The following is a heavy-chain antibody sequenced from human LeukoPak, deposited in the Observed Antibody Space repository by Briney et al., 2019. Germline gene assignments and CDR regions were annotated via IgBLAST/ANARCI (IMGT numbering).Heavy chain of an antibody. CDR1: GYTFTSYG. Sequence: ASVKVSCKASGYTFTSYGISWVRQAPGQGLEWMGWISAYNGNTNYAQKLQGRVTMTTDTSTNTAYMELRSLRSDDTAVYYCARVQYYDSSGYYSYWGQGTLVTVSS. V-gene: IGHV1-18*01. D-gene: IGHD3-22*01. CDR3: ARVQYYDSSGYYSY. CDR2: ISAYNGNT. J-gene: IGHJ4*02.